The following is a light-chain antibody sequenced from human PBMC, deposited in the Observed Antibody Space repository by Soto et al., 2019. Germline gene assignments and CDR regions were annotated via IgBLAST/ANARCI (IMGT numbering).Light chain of an antibody. J-gene: IGKJ1*01. CDR2: DAS. V-gene: IGKV1-5*01. Sequence: DIQLTQSVSAVSAYGGDTVTVTWRASQSVSGWLAWYQQKPGEAPKLLIYDASALPRGVPSRFSGSGSGTKFTLTIASRQPDDFATYYCQQYETCSGTFGPGANVDIK. CDR1: QSVSGW. CDR3: QQYETCSGT.